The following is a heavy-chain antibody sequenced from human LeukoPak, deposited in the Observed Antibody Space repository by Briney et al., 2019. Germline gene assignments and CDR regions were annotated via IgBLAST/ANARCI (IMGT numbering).Heavy chain of an antibody. J-gene: IGHJ4*02. D-gene: IGHD1-26*01. CDR2: IYYSGST. CDR3: ARDNIGATVFDY. Sequence: SQTLSLTCTVSGDSISSGDYYWSWIRQPPGKGLEWIGYIYYSGSTYYNPSLKSRVTISVDTSKNQFSLKLSSVTAADTAVYYCARDNIGATVFDYWGQGTLVTVSS. V-gene: IGHV4-30-4*01. CDR1: GDSISSGDYY.